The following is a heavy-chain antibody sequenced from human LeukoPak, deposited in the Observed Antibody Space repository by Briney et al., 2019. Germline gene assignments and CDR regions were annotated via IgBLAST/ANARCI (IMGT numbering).Heavy chain of an antibody. V-gene: IGHV3-23*01. CDR1: GFTFSSYI. CDR2: ISGSGGST. Sequence: PGGSLRLSCEASGFTFSSYIMTWVRQAPGKGLEWVSAISGSGGSTYYADSVKGRFTISRDNSKNTLYLQMNSLRAEDTAVYYCAKVLGKGYYDSSGAFDIWGQGTMVTVSS. J-gene: IGHJ3*02. CDR3: AKVLGKGYYDSSGAFDI. D-gene: IGHD3-22*01.